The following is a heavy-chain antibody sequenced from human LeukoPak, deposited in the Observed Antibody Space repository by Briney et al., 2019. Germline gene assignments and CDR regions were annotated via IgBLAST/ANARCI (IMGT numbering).Heavy chain of an antibody. CDR3: AREAGGWGADY. CDR2: ISSSSSYI. D-gene: IGHD7-27*01. CDR1: GFTFSSYS. Sequence: GGSLRLSCAASGFTFSSYSMNWVRQAPGKGLEWVSSISSSSSYIYYADSVKGRFTISRDNAKNSLYPQMNSLRAEDTAVYYCAREAGGWGADYWGQGTLVTVSS. J-gene: IGHJ4*02. V-gene: IGHV3-21*01.